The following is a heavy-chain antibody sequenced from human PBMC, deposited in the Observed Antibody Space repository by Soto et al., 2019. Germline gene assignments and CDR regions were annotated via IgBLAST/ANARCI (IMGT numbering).Heavy chain of an antibody. V-gene: IGHV3-30-3*01. CDR1: GFTFSSFT. CDR3: ARSIAVAGTPEFDY. Sequence: QVQLVESGGGVVQPGRSLRLSCAASGFTFSSFTMHWVRQAPGKGLEWVAVISYDDGTNKDYADSVKGRFTISRDNPKNTLYLQINSLRAEDTAVYYCARSIAVAGTPEFDYWGQGTLVTVSS. CDR2: ISYDDGTNK. D-gene: IGHD6-19*01. J-gene: IGHJ4*02.